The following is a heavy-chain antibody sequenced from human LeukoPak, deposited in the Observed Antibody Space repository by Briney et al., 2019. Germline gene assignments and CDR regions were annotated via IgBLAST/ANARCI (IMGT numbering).Heavy chain of an antibody. V-gene: IGHV3-7*01. Sequence: GGSLRLSCVVSGFAFSGFSMSWVRQAPGKGLEWVAYINQDGSEKFYVDSVKGRFTISRDNAKNSLYLQMNSLRAEDTAVYYCARIRIAAAGSLSYYYYYMDVWGKGTTVTVPS. CDR3: ARIRIAAAGSLSYYYYYMDV. CDR2: INQDGSEK. J-gene: IGHJ6*03. D-gene: IGHD6-13*01. CDR1: GFAFSGFS.